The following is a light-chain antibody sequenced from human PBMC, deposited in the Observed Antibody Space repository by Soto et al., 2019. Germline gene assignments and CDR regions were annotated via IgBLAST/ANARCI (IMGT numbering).Light chain of an antibody. CDR2: GAS. Sequence: EVVLTQSPVTLSLSPGERATLSCRASQSVSSPYLAWYQQKPGQPPRLLIYGASSGATDIPDRFIGSGSGIEFTLTIARLAPEDFAMYYCQQYGSSPFTFGPGTKVDI. J-gene: IGKJ3*01. CDR1: QSVSSPY. V-gene: IGKV3-20*01. CDR3: QQYGSSPFT.